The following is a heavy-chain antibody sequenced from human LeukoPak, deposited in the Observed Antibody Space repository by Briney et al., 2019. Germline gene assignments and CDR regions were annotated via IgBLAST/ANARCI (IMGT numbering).Heavy chain of an antibody. J-gene: IGHJ4*02. CDR3: ARGDTSGWRTPNDDY. Sequence: GGSLRLSCAASGFTVSSNYMSWVRQAPGKGLEWVSVIYSGGNTYYADSVKGRFTISRDNSKNTLSLQMNSLRAEDTAVYYCARGDTSGWRTPNDDYWGQGTLVTVSS. CDR1: GFTVSSNY. CDR2: IYSGGNT. V-gene: IGHV3-53*01. D-gene: IGHD6-19*01.